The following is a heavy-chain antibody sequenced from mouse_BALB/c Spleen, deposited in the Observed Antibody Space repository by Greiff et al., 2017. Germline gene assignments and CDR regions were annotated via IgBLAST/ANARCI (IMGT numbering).Heavy chain of an antibody. CDR2: ISSGSSTI. Sequence: EVKVVESGGGLVQPGGSRKLSCAASGFTFSSFGMHWVRQAPEKGLEWVAYISSGSSTIYYADTVKGRFTISRDNPKNTLFLQMTSLRSEDTAMYYCARGDGSSYLFAYWGQGTLVTVSA. J-gene: IGHJ3*01. D-gene: IGHD1-1*01. CDR3: ARGDGSSYLFAY. CDR1: GFTFSSFG. V-gene: IGHV5-17*02.